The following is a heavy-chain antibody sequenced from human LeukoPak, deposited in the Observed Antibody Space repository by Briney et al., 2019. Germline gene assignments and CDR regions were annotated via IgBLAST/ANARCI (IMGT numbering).Heavy chain of an antibody. J-gene: IGHJ4*02. CDR1: GFTFSSYS. V-gene: IGHV3-21*01. Sequence: AGGSLRLSCAASGFTFSSYSMNWVRQAPGKGLEWVSSITSSSIYIYYADSVKGRFTISRDNAKTSLYLQMNSLRAEDTAVYYCARGRAPFDYWGQGTLVTVSS. CDR2: ITSSSIYI. CDR3: ARGRAPFDY.